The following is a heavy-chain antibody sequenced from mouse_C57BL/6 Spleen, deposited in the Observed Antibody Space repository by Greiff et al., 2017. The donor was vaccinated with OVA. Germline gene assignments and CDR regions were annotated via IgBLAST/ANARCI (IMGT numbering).Heavy chain of an antibody. D-gene: IGHD3-1*01. CDR3: ARQGTGYAIDY. V-gene: IGHV5-6*01. Sequence: EVKVEESGGDLVKPGGSLKLSCAASGFTFSSYGMSWVRQTPDKRLEWVATISSGGGYTYYPASVKGRFTISRDNAKNTLYLQMSSLKTEDTALDYCARQGTGYAIDYWGQGTSVTVSS. CDR1: GFTFSSYG. CDR2: ISSGGGYT. J-gene: IGHJ4*01.